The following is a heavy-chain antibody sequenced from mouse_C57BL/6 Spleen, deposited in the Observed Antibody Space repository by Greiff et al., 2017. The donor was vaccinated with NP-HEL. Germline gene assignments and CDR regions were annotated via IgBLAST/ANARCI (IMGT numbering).Heavy chain of an antibody. D-gene: IGHD1-1*01. V-gene: IGHV1-64*01. CDR2: IHPNSGST. J-gene: IGHJ2*01. Sequence: VKLQQPGAELVKPGASVKLSCKASGYTFTSYWMHWVKQRPGQGLEWIGMIHPNSGSTNYNEKFKSKATLTVDKSSSTAYMQLSSLTSEDSAVYYCARGDYYGSSFDYWGQGTTLTVSS. CDR3: ARGDYYGSSFDY. CDR1: GYTFTSYW.